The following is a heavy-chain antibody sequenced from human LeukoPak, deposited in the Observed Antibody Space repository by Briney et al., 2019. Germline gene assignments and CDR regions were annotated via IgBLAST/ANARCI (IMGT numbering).Heavy chain of an antibody. CDR3: ARGRWLQKPSPRLEDY. CDR2: IYTSGST. Sequence: SETLSPTCTVSGGSISSYYWSWIRQPAGKGLEWIGRIYTSGSTYYNPSLKSRVTISVDTSKNQFSLKLSSVTAADTAVYYCARGRWLQKPSPRLEDYWGQGTLVTVSS. V-gene: IGHV4-4*07. CDR1: GGSISSYY. D-gene: IGHD5-24*01. J-gene: IGHJ4*02.